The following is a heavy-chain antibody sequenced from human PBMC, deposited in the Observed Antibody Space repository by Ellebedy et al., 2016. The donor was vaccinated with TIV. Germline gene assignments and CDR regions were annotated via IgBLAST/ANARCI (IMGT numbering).Heavy chain of an antibody. CDR2: MNLNSGNT. CDR3: GRGRGYASTGRVYYFDY. CDR1: GYTFTDFV. D-gene: IGHD2-15*01. Sequence: AASVKVSCKASGYTFTDFVINWVRQPAGQGLEGVAWMNLNSGNTGSAQKFQGRVTMTRDSSISTAYMELSSLRSEDTAVYYCGRGRGYASTGRVYYFDYWGQGSLVTVSS. V-gene: IGHV1-8*01. J-gene: IGHJ4*02.